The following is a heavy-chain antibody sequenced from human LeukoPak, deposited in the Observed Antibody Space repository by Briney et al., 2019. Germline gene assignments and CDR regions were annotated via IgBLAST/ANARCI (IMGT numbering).Heavy chain of an antibody. V-gene: IGHV3-23*01. Sequence: AGSLRLSCTASGFSFNSDAMNWVRQAPGKGLEWVATISGSGGSTYYTDSVKGRFTISSDNFENMVFLQMNSLKAKDTAIYYCAKDFYDFWSGFDYWGQGTLVTVSS. J-gene: IGHJ4*02. D-gene: IGHD3-3*01. CDR1: GFSFNSDA. CDR3: AKDFYDFWSGFDY. CDR2: ISGSGGST.